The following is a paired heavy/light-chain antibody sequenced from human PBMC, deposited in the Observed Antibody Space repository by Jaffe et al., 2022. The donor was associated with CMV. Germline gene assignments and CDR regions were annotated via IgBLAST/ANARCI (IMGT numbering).Light chain of an antibody. V-gene: IGKV3-20*01. CDR2: STS. CDR1: QSVSSSH. CDR3: QQYGSSPSFT. Sequence: ENVLTQSPGTLSLSPGERVTLSCRASQSVSSSHLAWYQQKPGQAPRLLIYSTSTRATGTPDRFSGSGSGTDFTLTISRLEPEDFAVYYCQQYGSSPSFTFGLGTKVDFK. J-gene: IGKJ3*01.
Heavy chain of an antibody. V-gene: IGHV4-31*03. CDR3: ARDFSMYFYYGLGV. CDR1: GVSVSSTGYS. CDR2: IYHSGDT. D-gene: IGHD3-3*02. Sequence: QVQLQESGPGQVRPSQTLSLTCSVSGVSVSSTGYSWSWIRHLPGRGLEWIGYIYHSGDTDINPSLESRVTMSLDTSANRFSLKLTSVTAADTAVYYCARDFSMYFYYGLGVWGQGTTVTVSS. J-gene: IGHJ6*02.